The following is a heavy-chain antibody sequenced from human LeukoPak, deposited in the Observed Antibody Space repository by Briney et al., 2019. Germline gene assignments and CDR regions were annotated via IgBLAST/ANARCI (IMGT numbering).Heavy chain of an antibody. D-gene: IGHD2-2*02. CDR2: IYYSGTT. CDR1: GGSISNYY. V-gene: IGHV4-59*12. CDR3: ASIIVVVPAAIPTYFDY. Sequence: SETLSLTCTVSGGSISNYYWSWIRQPPGKGLEWIGYIYYSGTTNYNPSLKSRVTISVDTSKNQFSLKLSSVTAADTAVYYCASIIVVVPAAIPTYFDYWGQGTLVTVSS. J-gene: IGHJ4*02.